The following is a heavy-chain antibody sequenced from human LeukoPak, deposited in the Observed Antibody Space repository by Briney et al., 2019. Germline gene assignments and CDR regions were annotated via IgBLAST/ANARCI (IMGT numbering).Heavy chain of an antibody. V-gene: IGHV3-30-3*01. D-gene: IGHD3-9*01. Sequence: GGSLRLSCAASGFTFSSYAMHWVRQAPGKGLEWVAVISYDVSNKYYADSVKGRFTISRDNSKNTLYLQMNSLRAEDTAVYYCARDRDYDILTGQPDYWGQGTLVTVSS. CDR3: ARDRDYDILTGQPDY. J-gene: IGHJ4*02. CDR1: GFTFSSYA. CDR2: ISYDVSNK.